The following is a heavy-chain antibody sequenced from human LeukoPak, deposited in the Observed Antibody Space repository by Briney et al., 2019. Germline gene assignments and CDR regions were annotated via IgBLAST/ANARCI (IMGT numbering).Heavy chain of an antibody. CDR3: ASGGDDFSLQSAFAI. J-gene: IGHJ3*02. CDR2: IIPIFGTA. Sequence: SVKVSCKASGGTFSSYAISWVRQAPGQGLEWMGGIIPIFGTANYAQKFQGRVTITADESTSTAYMELSSLRSEDTAVYYCASGGDDFSLQSAFAIWGQGTMVTVSS. CDR1: GGTFSSYA. D-gene: IGHD3-3*01. V-gene: IGHV1-69*13.